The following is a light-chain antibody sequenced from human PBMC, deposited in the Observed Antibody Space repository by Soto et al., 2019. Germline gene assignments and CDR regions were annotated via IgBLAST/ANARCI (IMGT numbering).Light chain of an antibody. Sequence: EIVLTQSPATLSLSPGERATLSCRASQSVSSFLAWYQQKPGQAPRLLIYDTSNRATGIPARFSGSGSGTDFTLTIRILEPEDFAVYYCQQRSNSWTFGQGTKVEIK. J-gene: IGKJ1*01. CDR2: DTS. CDR3: QQRSNSWT. CDR1: QSVSSF. V-gene: IGKV3-11*01.